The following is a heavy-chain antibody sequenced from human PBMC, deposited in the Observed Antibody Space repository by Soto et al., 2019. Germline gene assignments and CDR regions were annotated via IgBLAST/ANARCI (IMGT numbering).Heavy chain of an antibody. CDR3: ARDGYSTLSDWSWFDP. CDR1: GFTFSRYT. V-gene: IGHV3-48*02. Sequence: AQLVESGGGLVQPGGSLRLSCAASGFTFSRYTMHWVRQAPGRGLEWVSSISDSSTIISYADSVKGRFTISRDNAKNSLYLHMDSLRDEDTAVYYCARDGYSTLSDWSWFDPWGQGTLVTVSS. CDR2: ISDSSTII. D-gene: IGHD2-2*01. J-gene: IGHJ5*02.